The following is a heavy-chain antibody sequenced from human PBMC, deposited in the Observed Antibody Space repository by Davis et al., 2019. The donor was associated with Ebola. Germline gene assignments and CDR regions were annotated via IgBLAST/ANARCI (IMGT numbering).Heavy chain of an antibody. CDR1: GFTFSSYA. Sequence: GGSLRLSCAASGFTFSSYAMSWVRQAPGKGLEWVSSISGSGGSTYYADSVKGRFTISRDNSKNTLYLQMNSLRAEDTAVYYCAKFNSVWLVGRFDYWGQGTLVTVSS. V-gene: IGHV3-23*01. CDR2: ISGSGGST. CDR3: AKFNSVWLVGRFDY. D-gene: IGHD6-19*01. J-gene: IGHJ4*02.